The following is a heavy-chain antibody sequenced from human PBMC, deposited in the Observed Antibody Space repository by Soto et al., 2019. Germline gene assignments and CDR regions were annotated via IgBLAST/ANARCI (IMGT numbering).Heavy chain of an antibody. Sequence: GGSLRLSCAAYGLTFSSHWMHWVRQAPGKGLVWVSRINSDVSSTRYADSVKGRFTISRDNAKNTLYLQMNSLRAEDTAVYYCARGYYYDSSGSDDAFDIWGQGTMVTVSS. D-gene: IGHD3-22*01. CDR1: GLTFSSHW. CDR2: INSDVSST. CDR3: ARGYYYDSSGSDDAFDI. V-gene: IGHV3-74*01. J-gene: IGHJ3*02.